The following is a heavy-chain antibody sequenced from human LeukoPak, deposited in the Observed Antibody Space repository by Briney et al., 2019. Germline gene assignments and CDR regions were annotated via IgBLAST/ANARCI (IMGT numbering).Heavy chain of an antibody. J-gene: IGHJ6*03. CDR2: MNPNSGNT. Sequence: GASVKVSCKASGYTFTSYDINWVRQATGQGLEWMGWMNPNSGNTGYAQKFQGRVTITRNTSISTAYMELSSLRSEDTAVYYCARGALRRWLQPYWYYYYYMDVWGKGTTVTVSS. CDR3: ARGALRRWLQPYWYYYYYMDV. CDR1: GYTFTSYD. V-gene: IGHV1-8*01. D-gene: IGHD5-24*01.